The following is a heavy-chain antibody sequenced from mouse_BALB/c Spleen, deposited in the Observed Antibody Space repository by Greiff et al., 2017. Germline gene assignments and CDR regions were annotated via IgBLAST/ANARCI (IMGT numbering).Heavy chain of an antibody. Sequence: VKLQESGAELAKPGASVKMSCKASGYTFTSYWMHWVKQRPGQGLEWIGYINPSTGYTEYNQKFKDKATLTADKSSSTAYMQLSSLTSEDSAVYYCARYYGSSLYAMDYWGQGTSVTVSS. CDR1: GYTFTSYW. CDR2: INPSTGYT. V-gene: IGHV1-7*01. J-gene: IGHJ4*01. CDR3: ARYYGSSLYAMDY. D-gene: IGHD1-1*01.